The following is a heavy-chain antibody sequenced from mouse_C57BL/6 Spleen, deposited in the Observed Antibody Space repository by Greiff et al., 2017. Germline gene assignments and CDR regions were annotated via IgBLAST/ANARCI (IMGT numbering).Heavy chain of an antibody. Sequence: VQLQQPGAELVRPGSSVKLSCKASGYTFTSYWMDWVKQRPGQGLEWIGNIYPSDSDTHYNQKFNDKATFTVDKSSSTAYMQLSSLTSEDYSVYYCARVDYHYYFDYWGQGTTLTVSS. CDR1: GYTFTSYW. J-gene: IGHJ2*01. V-gene: IGHV1-61*01. D-gene: IGHD5-5*01. CDR2: IYPSDSDT. CDR3: ARVDYHYYFDY.